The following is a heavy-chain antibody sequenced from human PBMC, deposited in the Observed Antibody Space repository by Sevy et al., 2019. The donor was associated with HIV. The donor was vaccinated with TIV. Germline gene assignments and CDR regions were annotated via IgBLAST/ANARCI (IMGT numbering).Heavy chain of an antibody. Sequence: GGSLRLSCAASGFTFHNAWMSWVRQAPGKGREWIGRIKSKSDGGTTDFAAPVKGRFTISRDDSQNKLFLQMNSLKTEDTAVYYCTSMTTVEGVFDFWGQGTLVTVSS. CDR3: TSMTTVEGVFDF. J-gene: IGHJ4*02. D-gene: IGHD4-17*01. V-gene: IGHV3-15*01. CDR2: IKSKSDGGTT. CDR1: GFTFHNAW.